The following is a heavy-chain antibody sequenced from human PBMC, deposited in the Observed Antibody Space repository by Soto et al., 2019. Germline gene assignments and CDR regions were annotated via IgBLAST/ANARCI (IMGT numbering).Heavy chain of an antibody. CDR3: ARHKRDDASRKIDS. V-gene: IGHV5-51*01. J-gene: IGHJ4*02. CDR1: GYSFTSNW. Sequence: GESLKISCQGSGYSFTSNWIGWVRQMPGKGLEWMGIINPADSDIKYSPSFQGQVTISADKSIGTAYLQWSSLKASDTAMYYCARHKRDDASRKIDSWGQGTLVTVSS. D-gene: IGHD3-16*01. CDR2: INPADSDI.